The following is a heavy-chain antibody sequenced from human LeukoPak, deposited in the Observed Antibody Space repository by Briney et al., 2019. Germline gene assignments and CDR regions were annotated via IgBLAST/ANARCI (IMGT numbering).Heavy chain of an antibody. J-gene: IGHJ3*02. CDR1: GDSISSYY. Sequence: NPSETLSLTCTVSGDSISSYYWSWIRQPPGKGLEWIGYIYYNRTTNYNPSLKSRVTISVDTSKNQFSLKLSSVTAADTAVYYCARRRPAHDAFDIWGQGRLVTVSS. CDR3: ARRRPAHDAFDI. D-gene: IGHD2-2*01. CDR2: IYYNRTT. V-gene: IGHV4-59*01.